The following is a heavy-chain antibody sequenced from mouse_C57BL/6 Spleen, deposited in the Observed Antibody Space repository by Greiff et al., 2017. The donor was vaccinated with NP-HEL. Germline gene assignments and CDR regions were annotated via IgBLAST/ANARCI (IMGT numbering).Heavy chain of an antibody. CDR1: GFTFSSYA. J-gene: IGHJ4*01. Sequence: EVKLVESGGGLVKPGGSLKLSCAASGFTFSSYAMSWVRQTPEKRLEWVATISDGGSYTYYPDNVKGRFTISRDNAKNNLYLQLSQLKSDDTAMYYCAREYGPYYYAMDYWGQGTSVTVSS. CDR3: AREYGPYYYAMDY. V-gene: IGHV5-4*01. D-gene: IGHD2-10*02. CDR2: ISDGGSYT.